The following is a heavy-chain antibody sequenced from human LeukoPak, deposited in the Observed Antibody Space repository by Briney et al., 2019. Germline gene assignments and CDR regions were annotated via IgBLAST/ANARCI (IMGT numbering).Heavy chain of an antibody. D-gene: IGHD3-9*01. Sequence: SGGSLRLSCAAPGFMFSSYWMTWVRQAPGKGLEWVANINQDGSETYYVDSVKGRFTISSGIAKNSLYLQMNSLRAEDTAVYYCARSTGPWVGNWGQGTLVTVSS. V-gene: IGHV3-7*01. CDR1: GFMFSSYW. CDR2: INQDGSET. J-gene: IGHJ4*02. CDR3: ARSTGPWVGN.